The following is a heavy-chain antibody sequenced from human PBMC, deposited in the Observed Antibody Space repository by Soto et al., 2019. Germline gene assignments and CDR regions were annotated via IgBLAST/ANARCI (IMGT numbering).Heavy chain of an antibody. CDR2: IDPSDSQT. CDR3: ARQIYDSDTGPNFQYYFDS. J-gene: IGHJ4*02. V-gene: IGHV5-10-1*01. D-gene: IGHD3-22*01. Sequence: PGESLKISCKGSGYSFAGYWITWVRQKPGKGIEWMGRIDPSDSQTYYSPSFRGHVTISATTSITTVFLQWSSLRASDTAMYYCARQIYDSDTGPNFQYYFDSWGQGTPVTVSS. CDR1: GYSFAGYW.